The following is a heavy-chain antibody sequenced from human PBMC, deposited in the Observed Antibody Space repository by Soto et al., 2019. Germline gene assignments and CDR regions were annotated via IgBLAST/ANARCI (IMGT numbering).Heavy chain of an antibody. CDR3: ARDRIVDRSVFLRGMDV. Sequence: LTLTCAASGFTFSSYEMNWVRQAPGKGLEWVSYISSSGSTIYYADSVKGRFTISRDNAKNSLYLQMNSLRAEDTAVYYCARDRIVDRSVFLRGMDVWGQGTTVTVSS. CDR2: ISSSGSTI. D-gene: IGHD3-22*01. J-gene: IGHJ6*02. CDR1: GFTFSSYE. V-gene: IGHV3-48*03.